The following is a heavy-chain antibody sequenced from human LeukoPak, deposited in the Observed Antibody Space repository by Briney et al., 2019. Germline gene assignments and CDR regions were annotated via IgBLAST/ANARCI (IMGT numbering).Heavy chain of an antibody. J-gene: IGHJ5*02. V-gene: IGHV3-23*01. Sequence: PGGSLRLSCAASGFTFSNYAMSWVRQAPGKGLDWVSVISGSGGTTDYADSVKGRFTISRDNSKNTLYLQMNSLRAEDTAVYYCARERIDWLWNLFWFDPWGQGTLVTVSS. CDR2: ISGSGGTT. CDR1: GFTFSNYA. CDR3: ARERIDWLWNLFWFDP. D-gene: IGHD3-9*01.